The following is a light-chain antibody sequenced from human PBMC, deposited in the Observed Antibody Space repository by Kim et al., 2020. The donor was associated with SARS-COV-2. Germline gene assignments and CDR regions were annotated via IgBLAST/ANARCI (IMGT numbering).Light chain of an antibody. CDR3: SSFTSTNTLV. J-gene: IGLJ3*02. CDR1: SSDVGGYNY. Sequence: GQSITLSCVVTSSDVGGYNYVSWYQQNPGKAPKLIIFDVNNRPSAVSIRFSGSKSGNTASLTISGLQTEDEADYYCSSFTSTNTLVFGGGTQLTVL. CDR2: DVN. V-gene: IGLV2-14*03.